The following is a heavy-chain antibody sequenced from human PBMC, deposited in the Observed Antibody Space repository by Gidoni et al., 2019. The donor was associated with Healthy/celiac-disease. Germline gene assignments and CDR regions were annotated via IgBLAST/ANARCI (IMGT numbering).Heavy chain of an antibody. CDR3: ARVYDFWRGYSEWGAFDI. J-gene: IGHJ3*02. Sequence: QVQLVQSGAEVKKPGASVKVSCKASGYTFTSYGISWVRQAPGQGLEWMGWISAYNGNTNYAQKLQGRVTMTTDTSTSTAYMELRSLRSDDTAVDYCARVYDFWRGYSEWGAFDIWGQGTMVTVSS. CDR2: ISAYNGNT. V-gene: IGHV1-18*01. D-gene: IGHD3-3*01. CDR1: GYTFTSYG.